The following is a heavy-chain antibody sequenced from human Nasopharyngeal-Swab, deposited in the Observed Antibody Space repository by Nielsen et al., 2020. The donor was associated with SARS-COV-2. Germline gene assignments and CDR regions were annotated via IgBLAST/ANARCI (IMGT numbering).Heavy chain of an antibody. CDR3: ARGGIPPHFRSYFDY. J-gene: IGHJ4*02. V-gene: IGHV1-46*01. CDR2: INHSGGST. D-gene: IGHD2-21*01. Sequence: ASVKVSCKASGYTFTSYYMHWVRQAPGQGLEWMGIINHSGGSTSYAQKFQGRVTMTRDTSTSTVYMELSSLRSEDTAVYYCARGGIPPHFRSYFDYWGQGTLVTVSS. CDR1: GYTFTSYY.